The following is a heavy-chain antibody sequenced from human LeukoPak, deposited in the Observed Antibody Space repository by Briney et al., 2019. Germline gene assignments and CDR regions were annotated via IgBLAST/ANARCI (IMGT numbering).Heavy chain of an antibody. V-gene: IGHV4-59*08. CDR2: IYYSGST. D-gene: IGHD1-1*01. Sequence: SETLSLTCAVYGGSFSGYYWSWIRQPPGKGLEWIGYIYYSGSTYYNPSLKSRVTISVDTSKNQFSLKLNSVTAADTAVYYCASPRMQLDNWFDPWGQGTLVTVSS. J-gene: IGHJ5*02. CDR3: ASPRMQLDNWFDP. CDR1: GGSFSGYY.